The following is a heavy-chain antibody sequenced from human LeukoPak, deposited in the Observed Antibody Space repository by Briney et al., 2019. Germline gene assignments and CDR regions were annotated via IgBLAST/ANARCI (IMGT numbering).Heavy chain of an antibody. V-gene: IGHV4-34*01. CDR2: INHSGST. J-gene: IGHJ4*02. D-gene: IGHD2-15*01. CDR3: ARGGEDIVVVVAAKLYYFDY. Sequence: SETLSLTCTVSGGSISSYYWSWIRQPPGKGLEWIGEINHSGSTNYNPSLKSRVTISVDTSKNQFSLKLSSVTAADTAVYYCARGGEDIVVVVAAKLYYFDYWGQGTLVTVSS. CDR1: GGSISSYY.